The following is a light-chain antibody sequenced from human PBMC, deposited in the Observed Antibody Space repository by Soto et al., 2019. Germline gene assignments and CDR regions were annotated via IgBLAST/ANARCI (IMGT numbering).Light chain of an antibody. V-gene: IGLV1-44*01. J-gene: IGLJ3*02. CDR2: RNN. CDR1: GSNIGRNS. Sequence: QSVLTQPPSTSGTPGQRVTIPCSGSGSNIGRNSVTWYQRLPGTAPKLLVYRNNQRPSGVPERFSGSKSGTSASLAISDLQSEDEADYYCATWDDSLSGVEFGGGTNLTVL. CDR3: ATWDDSLSGVE.